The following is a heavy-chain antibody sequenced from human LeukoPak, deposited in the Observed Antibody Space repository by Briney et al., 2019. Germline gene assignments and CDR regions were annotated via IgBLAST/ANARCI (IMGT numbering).Heavy chain of an antibody. J-gene: IGHJ4*02. D-gene: IGHD1-26*01. Sequence: SVKVSCKASGGTFSSYAISWVRQAPGRGLEWMGRIIPILGIANYAQKFQGRVTITADKSTSTAYMELSSLRSEDTAVYYCARDSGSYSIRPRFDYWGQGTLVTVSS. V-gene: IGHV1-69*04. CDR1: GGTFSSYA. CDR3: ARDSGSYSIRPRFDY. CDR2: IIPILGIA.